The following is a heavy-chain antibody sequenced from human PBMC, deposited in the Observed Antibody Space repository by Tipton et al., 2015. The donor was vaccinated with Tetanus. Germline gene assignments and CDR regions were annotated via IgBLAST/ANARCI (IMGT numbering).Heavy chain of an antibody. J-gene: IGHJ4*02. V-gene: IGHV3-21*01. Sequence: TASGFTFNSYSINWVRQAPGKGLEWVSSISSTSSYIYYADSVKGRFTISRDNSKNSLYLQMNSLRAEDTAVYYCAREALGYCSGGSCFPMDYWGQGTLVTVSS. CDR3: AREALGYCSGGSCFPMDY. CDR2: ISSTSSYI. CDR1: GFTFNSYS. D-gene: IGHD2-15*01.